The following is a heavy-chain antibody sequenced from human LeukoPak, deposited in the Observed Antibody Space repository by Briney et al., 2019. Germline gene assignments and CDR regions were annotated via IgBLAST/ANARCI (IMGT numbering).Heavy chain of an antibody. CDR1: GYTFTSYA. CDR3: VRSPWAYYADFWYFDL. J-gene: IGHJ2*01. CDR2: INTNTGNP. V-gene: IGHV7-4-1*02. Sequence: GASVKVSCKASGYTFTSYAMNWVRQAPGQGLEWMGWINTNTGNPTYAQGFTGRFVFSLDTSVSTAYLQISSLKAEDTAVYYCVRSPWAYYADFWYFDLWGRGTLVTVSS. D-gene: IGHD3-10*01.